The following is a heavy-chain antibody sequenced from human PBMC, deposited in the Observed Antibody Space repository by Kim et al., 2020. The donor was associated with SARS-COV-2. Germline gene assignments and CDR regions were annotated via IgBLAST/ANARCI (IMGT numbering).Heavy chain of an antibody. Sequence: SDTVYGPSFQGQVTISADKSISTAYLQWSSLKASDTAMYYCARRGSGWLYWGQGTLVTVSS. CDR3: ARRGSGWLY. CDR2: SDT. D-gene: IGHD6-19*01. V-gene: IGHV5-51*01. J-gene: IGHJ4*02.